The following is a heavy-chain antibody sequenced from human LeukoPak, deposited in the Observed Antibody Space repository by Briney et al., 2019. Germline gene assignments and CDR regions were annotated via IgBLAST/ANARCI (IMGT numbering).Heavy chain of an antibody. CDR3: ARDLEGLERYFDY. CDR1: GYTFTGYY. V-gene: IGHV1-2*07. D-gene: IGHD1-1*01. CDR2: INPDSGGT. Sequence: ASVKVSCKASGYTFTGYYIHWVRQAPGQGLEWMGWINPDSGGTKSAHKFQGRVTMTRDTSISTAYMELSRLRSDDTAVYYCARDLEGLERYFDYWGQGTLVTVSP. J-gene: IGHJ4*02.